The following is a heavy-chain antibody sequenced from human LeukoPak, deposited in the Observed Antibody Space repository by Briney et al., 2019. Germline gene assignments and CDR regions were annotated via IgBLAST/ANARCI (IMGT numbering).Heavy chain of an antibody. Sequence: GGPLRLSCAASGFTFSSDAMNWVRQAPGKGLEWVSAIRGSGGGTYYADSVKGRFTISRDNSKNTLYLQMNSLRAEDTAVYYCAKSLARHTLTAHDAFDIWGQGTMVTVSS. CDR2: IRGSGGGT. CDR3: AKSLARHTLTAHDAFDI. V-gene: IGHV3-23*01. CDR1: GFTFSSDA. D-gene: IGHD3-9*01. J-gene: IGHJ3*02.